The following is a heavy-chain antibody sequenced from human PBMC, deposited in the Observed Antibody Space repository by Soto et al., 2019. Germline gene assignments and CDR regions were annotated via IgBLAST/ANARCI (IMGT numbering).Heavy chain of an antibody. V-gene: IGHV1-46*01. CDR2: INPSGGST. CDR1: GYTFTSYY. Sequence: QVQLVQSGAEVKKPGASVKVSCKASGYTFTSYYMHWVRQAPGQGLEWMGIINPSGGSTSYAQKFQGRVTMTRDTSTSTVYMELSSLRSEDTALYYCARDYSYGSRYYGMDVWGQGPTVTVSS. CDR3: ARDYSYGSRYYGMDV. D-gene: IGHD5-18*01. J-gene: IGHJ6*02.